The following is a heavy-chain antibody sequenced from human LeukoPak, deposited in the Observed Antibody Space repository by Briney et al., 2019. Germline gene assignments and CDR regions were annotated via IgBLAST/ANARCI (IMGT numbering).Heavy chain of an antibody. CDR3: ARFITADAFDI. CDR2: INPNSGGT. D-gene: IGHD3-10*01. J-gene: IGHJ3*02. CDR1: GYTFTGYY. V-gene: IGHV1-2*02. Sequence: ASVKVSCKASGYTFTGYYMHWVRQAPGQGLEWMGWINPNSGGTNYAQMFQDRVTMTRDTSISTAYMELSRLRSDDTAVYYCARFITADAFDIWGQGTMVTVSS.